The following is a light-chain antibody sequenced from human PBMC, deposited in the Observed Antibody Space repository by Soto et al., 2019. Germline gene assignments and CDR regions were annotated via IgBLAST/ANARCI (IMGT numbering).Light chain of an antibody. CDR1: SSDVGGYRY. J-gene: IGLJ1*01. CDR2: EVS. V-gene: IGLV2-14*01. CDR3: SSYTSGSTYV. Sequence: QSALTQPASVSGSPGQSITISCTGTSSDVGGYRYVSWYQQHPGKAPKLMIYEVSNRPSGVSNRFSGSKSGNTASLTISGLQAEDEADYYCSSYTSGSTYVFGIGTKVTVL.